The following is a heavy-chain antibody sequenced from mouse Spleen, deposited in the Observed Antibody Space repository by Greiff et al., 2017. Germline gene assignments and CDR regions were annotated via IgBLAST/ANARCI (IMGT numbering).Heavy chain of an antibody. D-gene: IGHD4-1*01. Sequence: QVQLKQSGAELVKPGASVKLSCKASGYTFTSYWMHWVKQRPGRGLEWIGRIDPTSGGTKYNEKFKSKATLTVDKSSSTAYMQLSSLTSEDSAVYYCARRGTGTAYYFDYWGQGTTLTVSS. CDR1: GYTFTSYW. CDR3: ARRGTGTAYYFDY. V-gene: IGHV1-72*01. CDR2: IDPTSGGT. J-gene: IGHJ2*01.